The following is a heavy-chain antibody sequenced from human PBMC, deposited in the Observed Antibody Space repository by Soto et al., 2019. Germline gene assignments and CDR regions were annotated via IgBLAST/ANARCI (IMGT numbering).Heavy chain of an antibody. CDR2: INPTGSMT. J-gene: IGHJ3*02. CDR1: GYSFITSYY. Sequence: ASVKVSCKASGYSFITSYYMHWVRQAPGQGLEWMGIINPTGSMTKYSQRFQGRLTMTRDTSTSTDYMELTTLTSEDTAVCFCARDTGYDHDAFDIWGQGTMVTVSS. CDR3: ARDTGYDHDAFDI. V-gene: IGHV1-46*01. D-gene: IGHD5-12*01.